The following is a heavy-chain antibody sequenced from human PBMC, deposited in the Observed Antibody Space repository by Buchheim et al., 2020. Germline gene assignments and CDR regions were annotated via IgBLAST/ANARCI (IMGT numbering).Heavy chain of an antibody. CDR1: GFTFSIFN. V-gene: IGHV3-48*01. J-gene: IGHJ4*02. Sequence: EVQLVESGGALVQPGGSLRLSCAASGFTFSIFNMNWVRQAPGKGLEWVSYISSDSSTIYYGDSVKGRFTISRDNAENSVYLQMISLRADDTAIYYCARSRDFWSGYSPDPIYWGQGT. CDR3: ARSRDFWSGYSPDPIY. D-gene: IGHD3-3*01. CDR2: ISSDSSTI.